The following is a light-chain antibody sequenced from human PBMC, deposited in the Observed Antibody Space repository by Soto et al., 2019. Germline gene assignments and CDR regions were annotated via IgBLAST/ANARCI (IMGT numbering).Light chain of an antibody. CDR2: DVT. J-gene: IGLJ1*01. CDR1: SNDVGGYNY. CDR3: SSYTTTTTSCV. V-gene: IGLV2-14*01. Sequence: QSVLTXPASVSGSPGQSITISCTGTSNDVGGYNYVSWYQQYPGKAPKLIIYDVTNRPSGVSTRFSGSKSGNRASLTISGLQAEDEADYYCSSYTTTTTSCVFGTGTKVTVL.